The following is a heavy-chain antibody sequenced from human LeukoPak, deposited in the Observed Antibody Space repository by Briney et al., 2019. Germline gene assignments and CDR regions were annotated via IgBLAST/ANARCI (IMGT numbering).Heavy chain of an antibody. J-gene: IGHJ4*02. CDR1: GYTLWRCS. CDR2: ISSSSSYI. CDR3: ASAPRGSFYEGYRVPFDY. D-gene: IGHD1-26*01. Sequence: SGGSLRLSCAASGYTLWRCSMNWVRQTPGKGLEWVSSISSSSSYIYYADSVKGRFTISRDNAKNSLYLQMNSLRIQETEVYDFASAPRGSFYEGYRVPFDYWGQGTLVTVSS. V-gene: IGHV3-21*01.